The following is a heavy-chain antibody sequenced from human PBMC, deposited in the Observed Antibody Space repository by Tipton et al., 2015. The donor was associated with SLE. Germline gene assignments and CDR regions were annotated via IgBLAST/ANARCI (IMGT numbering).Heavy chain of an antibody. CDR1: GVSISSRTYY. CDR3: ARNLGPEWMATKRGYFDL. Sequence: GLVKPSGTLSLTCTVSGVSISSRTYYWGWIRQPPGKGLEWIGSMYYSGNTYYNPSLKTRVTISVDTSKNQFSLKLSSVTAADTAVYYCARNLGPEWMATKRGYFDLWGRGTLVSVSS. J-gene: IGHJ2*01. V-gene: IGHV4-39*01. CDR2: MYYSGNT. D-gene: IGHD5-24*01.